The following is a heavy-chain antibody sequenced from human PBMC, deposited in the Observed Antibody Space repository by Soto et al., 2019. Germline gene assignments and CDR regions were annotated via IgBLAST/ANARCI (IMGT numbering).Heavy chain of an antibody. D-gene: IGHD3-22*01. CDR3: ATINDYDSQFGPWGAGRGWFDP. Sequence: ASVKVSCKVSGYTLTELSMHWVRQAPGKGLEWMGGFDPEDGETINAQKFQGRVTMTEDTSTDTAYMELSSRRSEDTAVYYCATINDYDSQFGPWGAGRGWFDPWGQGTLVTVSS. CDR2: FDPEDGET. J-gene: IGHJ5*02. CDR1: GYTLTELS. V-gene: IGHV1-24*01.